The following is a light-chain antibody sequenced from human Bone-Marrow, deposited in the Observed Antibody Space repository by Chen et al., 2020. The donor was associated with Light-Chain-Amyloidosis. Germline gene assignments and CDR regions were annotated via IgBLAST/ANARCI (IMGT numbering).Light chain of an antibody. CDR2: RDT. J-gene: IGLJ2*01. CDR1: DLPTKY. V-gene: IGLV3-25*03. CDR3: QSADSSGTYEVI. Sequence: SDELTQPPSVSVSPCQTARITCSGDDLPTKYAYWYQQKPGQAPVLVIHRDTERPSGISERFSGSSSGTTATLTISGVQAEDEADYHCQSADSSGTYEVIFGGGTKLTVL.